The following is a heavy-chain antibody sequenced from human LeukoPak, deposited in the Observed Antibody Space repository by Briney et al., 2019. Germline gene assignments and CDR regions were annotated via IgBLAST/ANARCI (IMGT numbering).Heavy chain of an antibody. Sequence: SETLSLTCAVSGYSISSGYYWGWIRQPPGKGLEWIGSIYHSGSTYYNPSLKSRVTISVDTSKNQFSLKLSSVTAADTAVYYCASPAGYWGQGTLSPSPQ. CDR2: IYHSGST. D-gene: IGHD6-13*01. CDR3: ASPAGY. V-gene: IGHV4-38-2*01. CDR1: GYSISSGYY. J-gene: IGHJ4*02.